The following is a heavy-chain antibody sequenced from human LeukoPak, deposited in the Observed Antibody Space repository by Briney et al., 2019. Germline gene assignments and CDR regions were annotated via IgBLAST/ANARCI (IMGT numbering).Heavy chain of an antibody. D-gene: IGHD4-17*01. CDR1: GFTVSSNY. CDR2: IYSGGTT. CDR3: ARGPVTRFEI. Sequence: GGSMRLSCAASGFTVSSNYMSWVRQAPGKGLEWVSVIYSGGTTYYADSVKGRFTISRDNSNNTLYLQMNSLRAEDTAVYYCARGPVTRFEIWGQGTMVTVSS. J-gene: IGHJ3*02. V-gene: IGHV3-53*01.